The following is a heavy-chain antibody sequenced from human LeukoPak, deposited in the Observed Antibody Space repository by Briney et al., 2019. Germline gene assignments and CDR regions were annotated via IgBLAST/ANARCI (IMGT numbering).Heavy chain of an antibody. V-gene: IGHV3-43*02. CDR3: AKGGHYDSRDAIDY. CDR2: ISGDGDTT. CDR1: GFTFDDYA. D-gene: IGHD3-22*01. J-gene: IGHJ4*02. Sequence: GGSLRLSCAASGFTFDDYAMHWVRQAPGKGLEWVSLISGDGDTTYYADSVKGRFTISRDNSKNSLSLQMNGLRTEDTAFYYCAKGGHYDSRDAIDYWGRGTLVTVSS.